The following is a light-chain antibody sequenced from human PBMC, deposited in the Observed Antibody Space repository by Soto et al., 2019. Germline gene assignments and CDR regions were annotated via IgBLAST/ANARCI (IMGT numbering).Light chain of an antibody. Sequence: QSVLTQPPSVSGAPGQRVTISCTGSSSNIGAGYGVHWYQQLPGTAPKLLIYANSNRPSGVPDRFSGSKSGTSASLAITGLQAEDEADYYCQSYDRFLSGWVFGGGTKVTVL. CDR3: QSYDRFLSGWV. J-gene: IGLJ3*02. V-gene: IGLV1-40*01. CDR2: ANS. CDR1: SSNIGAGYG.